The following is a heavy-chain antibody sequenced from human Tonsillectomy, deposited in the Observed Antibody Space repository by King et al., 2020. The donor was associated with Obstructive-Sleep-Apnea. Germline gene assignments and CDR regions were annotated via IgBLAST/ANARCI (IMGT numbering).Heavy chain of an antibody. CDR3: AKGFYDSSGYSGDFDY. D-gene: IGHD3-22*01. Sequence: VQLVESGGGVVQPGGSLRLSCIVSGFTFSNFGMHWVRQAPGKGLEWVAFIRYDGKNKYYGDSVKGRFTVSREDSKNTLYLQMNSLRPEDTAVYFCAKGFYDSSGYSGDFDYWGQGTLVTVSS. J-gene: IGHJ4*02. CDR1: GFTFSNFG. V-gene: IGHV3-30*02. CDR2: IRYDGKNK.